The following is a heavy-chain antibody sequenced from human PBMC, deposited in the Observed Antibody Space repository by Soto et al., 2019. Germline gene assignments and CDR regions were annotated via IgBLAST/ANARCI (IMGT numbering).Heavy chain of an antibody. V-gene: IGHV6-1*01. D-gene: IGHD6-19*01. CDR1: GDSVSSNSAA. CDR3: ARDAYSSGWYGWYYGMDV. CDR2: TYYRSKWYN. J-gene: IGHJ6*02. Sequence: PSQTLSLTCAISGDSVSSNSAAWNWIRQSPSRGLEWLGRTYYRSKWYNDYAVSVKSRITINPDTPKNQFSLQLNSVTPEDTAVYYCARDAYSSGWYGWYYGMDVWGQGTTVTVSS.